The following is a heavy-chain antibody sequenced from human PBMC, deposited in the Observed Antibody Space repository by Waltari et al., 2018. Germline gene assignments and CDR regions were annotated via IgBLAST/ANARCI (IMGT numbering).Heavy chain of an antibody. Sequence: QLQLQESGPGLVKPSETLSLTCTVSGGSISTSSYYWGWIRQPPGKGLEWIGSIYYSGSTYYNPSLKSRVTISVDTSKNQFSLKLSSVTAADTAVYYCARALYSSWFDYWGQGTLVTVSS. D-gene: IGHD5-18*01. V-gene: IGHV4-39*01. CDR3: ARALYSSWFDY. J-gene: IGHJ4*02. CDR1: GGSISTSSYY. CDR2: IYYSGST.